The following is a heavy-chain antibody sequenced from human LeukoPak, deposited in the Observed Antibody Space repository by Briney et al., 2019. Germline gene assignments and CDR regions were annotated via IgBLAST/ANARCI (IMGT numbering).Heavy chain of an antibody. CDR1: GGIFSSYA. Sequence: GASVKVSCKASGGIFSSYAISWVRQASGQGLEWMGGIIPIFGTANYAQKFQGRVTITTDESTSTAYMELSSLRSEDTAVYYCARDGGYDSSGYPMDYWGQGTLVTVSS. J-gene: IGHJ4*02. D-gene: IGHD3-22*01. CDR3: ARDGGYDSSGYPMDY. V-gene: IGHV1-69*05. CDR2: IIPIFGTA.